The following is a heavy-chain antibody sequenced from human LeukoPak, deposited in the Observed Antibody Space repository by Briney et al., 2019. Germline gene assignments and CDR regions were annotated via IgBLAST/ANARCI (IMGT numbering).Heavy chain of an antibody. D-gene: IGHD1-26*01. Sequence: ASVKVSCKASGYTFTGYGISWVRQAPGQGLEWMGWISTYNGNTNYAQKLQGRVSMTTDTSTSTAYMDLRSLRSDDTAVYYCARDGQYSGSYLNDYWGQGTLVTVSS. CDR1: GYTFTGYG. CDR2: ISTYNGNT. CDR3: ARDGQYSGSYLNDY. J-gene: IGHJ4*02. V-gene: IGHV1-18*01.